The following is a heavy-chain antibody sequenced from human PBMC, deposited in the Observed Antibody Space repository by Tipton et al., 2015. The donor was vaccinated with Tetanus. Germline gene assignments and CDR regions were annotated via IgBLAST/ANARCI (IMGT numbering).Heavy chain of an antibody. CDR2: VYYTGST. CDR1: GDSVSGYY. Sequence: TLSLTCTVSGDSVSGYYWSWIRQPPGKGLEWIGYVYYTGSTNHNPSLKSRVTISMDRSKNQISLQLTSVTAADTAVYYCARANYEFPKKGPFDSWGQGALVIVSS. V-gene: IGHV4-59*02. D-gene: IGHD3-3*01. J-gene: IGHJ4*02. CDR3: ARANYEFPKKGPFDS.